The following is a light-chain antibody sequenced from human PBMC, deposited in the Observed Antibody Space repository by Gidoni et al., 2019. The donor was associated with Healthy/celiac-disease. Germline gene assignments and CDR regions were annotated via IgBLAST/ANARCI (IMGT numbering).Light chain of an antibody. Sequence: DIQMTQSPSSLSASVGDRVTITCRASQSISSYLNWYQQKPGKAPKLLIYAASSLQSWVPSRFSGSGSGTDFTITISSLQPEDFATYYCQQSYSTPGFGPGTKVDIK. CDR1: QSISSY. CDR2: AAS. J-gene: IGKJ3*01. V-gene: IGKV1-39*01. CDR3: QQSYSTPG.